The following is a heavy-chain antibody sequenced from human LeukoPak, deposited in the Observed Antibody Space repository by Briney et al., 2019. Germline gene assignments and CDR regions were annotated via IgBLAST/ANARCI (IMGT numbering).Heavy chain of an antibody. J-gene: IGHJ6*02. CDR2: MNPNSGNT. Sequence: ASVKVSCKASGYTFTSYDINWVRQATGQGLEWMGWMNPNSGNTGYAQKFQGRVTMTRNTSISTAYMELSSLRSEDTAVYYCASRYSSGSAFNYWYYYYGMDVWGQGTTVTVSS. CDR3: ASRYSSGSAFNYWYYYYGMDV. CDR1: GYTFTSYD. D-gene: IGHD6-19*01. V-gene: IGHV1-8*01.